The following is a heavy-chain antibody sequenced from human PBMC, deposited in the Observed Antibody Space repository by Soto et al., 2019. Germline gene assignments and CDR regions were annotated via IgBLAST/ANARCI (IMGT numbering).Heavy chain of an antibody. CDR1: GYTFTGYY. CDR2: INPNSGGT. D-gene: IGHD3-10*01. J-gene: IGHJ3*02. V-gene: IGHV1-2*04. CDR3: ARDLWFGETNDAFDI. Sequence: GASVKVSCKASGYTFTGYYMHWVRQAPGQGLEWMGWINPNSGGTNYAQKFQGWVTMTRDTSISTAYMELSRLRSDDTAVYYCARDLWFGETNDAFDIWGQGTMVTVSS.